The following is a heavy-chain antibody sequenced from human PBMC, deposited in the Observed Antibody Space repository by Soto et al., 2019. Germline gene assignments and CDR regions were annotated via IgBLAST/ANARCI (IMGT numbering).Heavy chain of an antibody. D-gene: IGHD3-22*01. J-gene: IGHJ4*02. CDR2: INPSGGST. CDR1: GYTFTSYY. V-gene: IGHV1-46*01. CDR3: ARGLIYDSSGYYFDY. Sequence: ASVRVSCKASGYTFTSYYMHWVRQAPGQGLEWMGIINPSGGSTRYAQKFQGRVTMTRDTSTSTVYMELSSLRSEDTAVYYCARGLIYDSSGYYFDYWGQGTLVTVSS.